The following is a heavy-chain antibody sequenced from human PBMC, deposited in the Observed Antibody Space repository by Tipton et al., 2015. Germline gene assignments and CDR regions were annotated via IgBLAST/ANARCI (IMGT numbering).Heavy chain of an antibody. D-gene: IGHD3-10*01. J-gene: IGHJ4*02. V-gene: IGHV4-59*01. CDR1: GGSISRYY. Sequence: TLSLTCTVSGGSISRYYWSWIRQAPGGGLEWIGYIYYSGSTNYNPSLKSRVTISVDTSKDQFSLKLSSVTAADTAVYYCARGLLLWFGMSDYWGRGTLVTVSS. CDR2: IYYSGST. CDR3: ARGLLLWFGMSDY.